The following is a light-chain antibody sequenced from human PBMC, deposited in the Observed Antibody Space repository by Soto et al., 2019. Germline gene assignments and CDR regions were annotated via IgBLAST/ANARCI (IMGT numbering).Light chain of an antibody. CDR3: VLYMGSGSWV. J-gene: IGLJ3*02. V-gene: IGLV8-61*01. CDR2: STN. Sequence: QTVVTQEPSFSVSPGGTVTLTCGLNSGSVSTSYYPSWYQQTPGQAPRTLIYSTNTRSSGVPDRFSGSIRGNKAALTITGAQADDESDYYCVLYMGSGSWVFGGGTKLTVL. CDR1: SGSVSTSYY.